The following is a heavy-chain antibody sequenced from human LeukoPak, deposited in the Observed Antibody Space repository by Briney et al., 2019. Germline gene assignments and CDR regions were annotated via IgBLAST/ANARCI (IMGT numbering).Heavy chain of an antibody. V-gene: IGHV3-33*01. J-gene: IGHJ6*02. D-gene: IGHD1-14*01. Sequence: GKSLRLSCAASGFTFSSYGIHWLRQAPGKGLEWVAVIWYDGSDKYYADSVKGRFTISRDNSKNALYLQMNSLRAEDTAVYYCARAISGLYGMDVWGQGTTVTVSS. CDR2: IWYDGSDK. CDR3: ARAISGLYGMDV. CDR1: GFTFSSYG.